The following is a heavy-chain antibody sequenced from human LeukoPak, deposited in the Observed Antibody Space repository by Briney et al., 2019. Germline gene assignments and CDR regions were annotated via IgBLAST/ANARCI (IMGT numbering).Heavy chain of an antibody. D-gene: IGHD6-19*01. V-gene: IGHV3-23*01. J-gene: IGHJ4*02. CDR3: AKESQQWLVRSIDY. Sequence: GGSLRLSCAASGFTFSSYAMSWVRQAPGKGLEWVSAISGNGGSTYYADSVKGRFTISRDNSKNTLYLQMNSLRAEDTAVYYCAKESQQWLVRSIDYWGQGTLVTVSS. CDR1: GFTFSSYA. CDR2: ISGNGGST.